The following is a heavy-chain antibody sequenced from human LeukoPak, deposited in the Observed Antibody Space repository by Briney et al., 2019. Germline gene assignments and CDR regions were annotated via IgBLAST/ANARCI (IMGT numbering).Heavy chain of an antibody. CDR2: IKQDGSEK. CDR1: GFTFSSYW. J-gene: IGHJ5*02. D-gene: IGHD5-12*01. Sequence: GGSLRLSCAASGFTFSSYWMSWVRQAPGKGLEWVANIKQDGSEKNYVDSVRGRFSISRDNAKNSLYLEMNSLRGEDTAVYYCARGGYLVDPWGQGTLVTVSS. V-gene: IGHV3-7*04. CDR3: ARGGYLVDP.